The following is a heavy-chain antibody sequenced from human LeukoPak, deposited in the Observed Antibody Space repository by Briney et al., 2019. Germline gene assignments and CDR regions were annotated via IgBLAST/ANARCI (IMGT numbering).Heavy chain of an antibody. CDR1: GGSISSGSYY. CDR2: IYTSGST. J-gene: IGHJ6*03. CDR3: ARGDYYYYYYMDV. V-gene: IGHV4-61*02. Sequence: PSETLSLTCTVSGGSISSGSYYWSWIRQPAGKGLEWIGRIYTSGSTNYNPSLKSRVTISVDTSKNQFSLKLSSVTAADTAVYYCARGDYYYYYYMDVWGKGTTVIVSS.